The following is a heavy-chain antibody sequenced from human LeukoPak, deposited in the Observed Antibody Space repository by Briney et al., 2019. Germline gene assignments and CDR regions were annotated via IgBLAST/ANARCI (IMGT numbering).Heavy chain of an antibody. CDR2: IYWDDDK. Sequence: TLSLTCTVSGDSISSYYWSWIRQPPGKVLEWLALIYWDDDKRYSPSLNSRLTITKDTSKNQVVLTMMNMDPVDTATYYCAHRLRGNGMDVWGQGTTVTVSS. J-gene: IGHJ6*02. CDR1: GDSISSYYW. V-gene: IGHV2-5*08. CDR3: AHRLRGNGMDV.